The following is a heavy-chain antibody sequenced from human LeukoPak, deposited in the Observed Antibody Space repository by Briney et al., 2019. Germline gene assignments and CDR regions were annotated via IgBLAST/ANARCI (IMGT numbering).Heavy chain of an antibody. CDR1: GFNFMW. D-gene: IGHD1-26*01. CDR2: INEDGTGK. CDR3: ARESSGRSLNY. J-gene: IGHJ4*02. Sequence: GGSLRLSCVVSGFNFMWMSWVRLAPGKGLEWVANINEDGTGKYYVDSVKGRFTLSRDTAENSLYLQMNSLRAEDTGIYYCARESSGRSLNYWGQGTQVTVSS. V-gene: IGHV3-7*01.